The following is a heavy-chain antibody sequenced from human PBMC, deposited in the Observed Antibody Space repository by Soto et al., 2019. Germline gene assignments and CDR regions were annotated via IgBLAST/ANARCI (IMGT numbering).Heavy chain of an antibody. CDR3: ARGGVAARKGRWFDP. CDR1: CGSISGYY. J-gene: IGHJ5*02. D-gene: IGHD6-25*01. Sequence: SETLSLTCTVSCGSISGYYWGWIRQPPGKGLEWIGYIHYSGSTNYNPSLRSRVTISVDTPKNQFSLKVNSMTAADTAIYYCARGGVAARKGRWFDPWGQGTLVT. CDR2: IHYSGST. V-gene: IGHV4-59*01.